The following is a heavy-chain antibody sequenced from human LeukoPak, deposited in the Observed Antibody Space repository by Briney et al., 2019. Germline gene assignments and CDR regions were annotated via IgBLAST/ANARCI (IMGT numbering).Heavy chain of an antibody. Sequence: GGSLRLSCAASGFTFSSYAMHWVRQAPGKGLEYVSAISSNGGITYYANSVKGRFTISRDNSKNTLYLQMGSLRAEDMAVYYCARALRGSHGDYFDYWGQGTLVTVSS. CDR3: ARALRGSHGDYFDY. CDR1: GFTFSSYA. D-gene: IGHD3-10*01. CDR2: ISSNGGIT. V-gene: IGHV3-64*01. J-gene: IGHJ4*02.